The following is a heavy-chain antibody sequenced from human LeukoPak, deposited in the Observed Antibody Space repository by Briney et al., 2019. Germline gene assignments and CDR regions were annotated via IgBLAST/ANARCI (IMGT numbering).Heavy chain of an antibody. CDR1: GFTFVDYA. D-gene: IGHD4-23*01. J-gene: IGHJ4*02. CDR3: AKDRTRTMTTVVFDY. V-gene: IGHV3-9*01. CDR2: ISWNNRSR. Sequence: GRSLRVSCAASGFTFVDYAMHGVRPALGKGLEWVSGISWNNRSRSYADSVKRRFPISRDNDTTSLYLQMNSLTAEDTALYYCAKDRTRTMTTVVFDYWGQGTLAPVSS.